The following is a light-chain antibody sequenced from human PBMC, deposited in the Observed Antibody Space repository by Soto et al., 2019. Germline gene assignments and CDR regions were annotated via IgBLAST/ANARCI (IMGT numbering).Light chain of an antibody. CDR2: EVT. CDR1: NSDVGGYNY. Sequence: QSVLTQPASVSGSPGQSITISCTGTNSDVGGYNYVSWYQQHPGKAPKLMIYEVTNRPSGVSHRFSGSKSGNTASLTISGLQAVDEADYYCSSYTTSTALRVFGGGTKLTVL. CDR3: SSYTTSTALRV. V-gene: IGLV2-14*01. J-gene: IGLJ3*02.